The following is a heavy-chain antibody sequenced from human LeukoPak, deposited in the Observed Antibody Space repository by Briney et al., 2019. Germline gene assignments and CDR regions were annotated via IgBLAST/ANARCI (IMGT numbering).Heavy chain of an antibody. CDR2: IYYNGIT. CDR1: EFNVSSNH. Sequence: GSLRLSCTASEFNVSSNHISWIRQAPGGRLEWLSVIYYNGITFYSDSVKGRFTISRDTSKNTVYLQMNSLRGEDTAMYYCARHAFRSQYNPNDLWGQGTLVTVSS. V-gene: IGHV3-66*04. J-gene: IGHJ4*02. D-gene: IGHD1-14*01. CDR3: ARHAFRSQYNPNDL.